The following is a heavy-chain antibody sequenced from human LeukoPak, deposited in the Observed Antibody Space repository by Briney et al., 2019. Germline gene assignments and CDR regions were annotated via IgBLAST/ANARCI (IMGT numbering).Heavy chain of an antibody. J-gene: IGHJ4*02. CDR1: GFTFSSYE. V-gene: IGHV3-48*02. CDR2: ISPSSSAT. D-gene: IGHD3-16*01. Sequence: GGSLRLSCAASGFTFSSYEMNWVRQAPGKGPEWVSYISPSSSATYYADSVKGRFTSSRDNAKNSLYLQMNSLRDEDTAVYYCATGGLWGQGTLVTVSS. CDR3: ATGGL.